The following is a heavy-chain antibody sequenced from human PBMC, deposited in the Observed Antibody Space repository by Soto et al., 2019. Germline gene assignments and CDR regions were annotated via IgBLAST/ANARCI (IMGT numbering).Heavy chain of an antibody. D-gene: IGHD6-19*01. V-gene: IGHV4-31*03. CDR1: GGSISSGGYY. CDR3: AREPVAGIWFDP. J-gene: IGHJ5*02. Sequence: PSETLCLTCTVSGGSISSGGYYWSWIRQHPGRGLEWIGYIYYSGSTYYNPSLKSRVTISVDTSKNQFSLKLSSVTAADTAVYYCAREPVAGIWFDPWGQGTLVTVSS. CDR2: IYYSGST.